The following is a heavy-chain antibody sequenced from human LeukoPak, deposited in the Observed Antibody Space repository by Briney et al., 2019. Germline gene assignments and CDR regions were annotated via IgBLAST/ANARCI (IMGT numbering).Heavy chain of an antibody. V-gene: IGHV1-69*04. J-gene: IGHJ6*02. CDR3: ARDPIAGYYYYYGMDV. Sequence: SVKVSCKASGGTFSSYAISWVRQAPGQGLEWMGRIIPILGIANYAQKFQGRVAITADKSTSTAYMELSSLRSEDTAVYYCARDPIAGYYYYYGMDVWGQGTTVTVSS. CDR1: GGTFSSYA. CDR2: IIPILGIA. D-gene: IGHD6-13*01.